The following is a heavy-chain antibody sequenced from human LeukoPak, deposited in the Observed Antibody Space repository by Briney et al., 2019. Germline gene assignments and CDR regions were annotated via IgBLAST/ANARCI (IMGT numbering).Heavy chain of an antibody. D-gene: IGHD3-3*01. CDR1: GYTFTSYA. CDR2: INAGNGNT. V-gene: IGHV1-3*01. J-gene: IGHJ4*02. Sequence: GASVKVSCKASGYTFTSYAMHWVRQAPGQRLEWMGWINAGNGNTKYSQKLQGRVTITRDTSASTAYMELSSLRSEDTAVYYCARVTYYDFWSGYYKGPYYFDYWGQGTLVTVSS. CDR3: ARVTYYDFWSGYYKGPYYFDY.